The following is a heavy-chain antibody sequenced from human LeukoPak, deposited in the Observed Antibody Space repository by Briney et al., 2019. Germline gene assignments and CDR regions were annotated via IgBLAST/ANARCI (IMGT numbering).Heavy chain of an antibody. D-gene: IGHD3-10*01. V-gene: IGHV3-30*18. Sequence: GRSLRLSCAASGFTFSSYGMHWVRQAPGKGLEWVAVISYDGSNKYYADSVKGRFTISRDNSKNTLYLQMNSLRAEDTAVYYCAKDTGKEYWGQGTLVTVSS. CDR2: ISYDGSNK. CDR1: GFTFSSYG. CDR3: AKDTGKEY. J-gene: IGHJ4*02.